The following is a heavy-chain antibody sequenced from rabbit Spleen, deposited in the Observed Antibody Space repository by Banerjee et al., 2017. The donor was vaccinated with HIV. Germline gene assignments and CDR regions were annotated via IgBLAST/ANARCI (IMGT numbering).Heavy chain of an antibody. V-gene: IGHV1S40*01. CDR3: ARDLVAVIGWNFNL. J-gene: IGHJ4*01. Sequence: QSLEESGGDLVKPGASLTLTCTASGVSFSANSYMCWVRQAPGKGLEWIACIDAGSSAFSYFASWAKGRFTMSKTSSTTVTLQMTSLTGADTATYFCARDLVAVIGWNFNLWGQGTLVTVS. D-gene: IGHD4-2*01. CDR2: IDAGSSAFS. CDR1: GVSFSANSY.